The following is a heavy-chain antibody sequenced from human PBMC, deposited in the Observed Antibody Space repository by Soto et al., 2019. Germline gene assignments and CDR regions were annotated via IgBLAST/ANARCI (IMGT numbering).Heavy chain of an antibody. CDR2: ISDNGGTT. Sequence: EVQLLESGGGLVQPGGSLRLSCAASGFTFSTYAMTWVRQAPGKGLEWVSGISDNGGTTYYADSVKGRFTISRDNSKSTLYLQMNSLRAEDTAVYYCAKERGTGTTRLGAFDIWGQGTMVTVSS. J-gene: IGHJ3*02. CDR3: AKERGTGTTRLGAFDI. D-gene: IGHD1-1*01. CDR1: GFTFSTYA. V-gene: IGHV3-23*01.